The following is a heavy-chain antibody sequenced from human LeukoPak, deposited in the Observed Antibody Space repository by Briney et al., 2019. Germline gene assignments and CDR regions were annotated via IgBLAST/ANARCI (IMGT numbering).Heavy chain of an antibody. CDR2: IRSKANSYAT. CDR3: TRAEDANRYYYGSGSSNWFDP. V-gene: IGHV3-73*01. J-gene: IGHJ5*02. D-gene: IGHD3-10*01. Sequence: GGSLRLSCAASGFTFSGSAMHWVRQASGKGREWVGRIRSKANSYATAYAASVKGRFTISRDDSKNTAYLQMNSLKTEDTAVYYCTRAEDANRYYYGSGSSNWFDPWGQGTLVTVSS. CDR1: GFTFSGSA.